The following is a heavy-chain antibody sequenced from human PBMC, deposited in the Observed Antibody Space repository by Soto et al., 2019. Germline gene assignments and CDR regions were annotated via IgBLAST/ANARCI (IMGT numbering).Heavy chain of an antibody. J-gene: IGHJ6*03. Sequence: ASVKVSCKASGGTFSSYTISWVRQAPGQGLEWMGRIIPILGIANYAQKFQGRVTITADKSTSTAYMELSSLRSEDTAVYYCARLGEEGYCSSTSCPRVYYYYMDVWGKGTTVTVSS. CDR1: GGTFSSYT. V-gene: IGHV1-69*02. CDR2: IIPILGIA. CDR3: ARLGEEGYCSSTSCPRVYYYYMDV. D-gene: IGHD2-2*01.